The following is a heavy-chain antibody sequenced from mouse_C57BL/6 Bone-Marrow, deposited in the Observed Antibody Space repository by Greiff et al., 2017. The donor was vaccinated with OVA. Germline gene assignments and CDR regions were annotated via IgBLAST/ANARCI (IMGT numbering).Heavy chain of an antibody. Sequence: EVHLVESGGGLVKPGGSLKLSCAASGFTFSSYAMSWVRQTPEKRLEWVATISDGGSYTYYPDNVTGRFTISRDNAKNNLYLQMSHLKSEDTAMYYCARVWDYWGQGTTLTVSS. CDR1: GFTFSSYA. CDR3: ARVWDY. V-gene: IGHV5-4*01. CDR2: ISDGGSYT. J-gene: IGHJ2*01.